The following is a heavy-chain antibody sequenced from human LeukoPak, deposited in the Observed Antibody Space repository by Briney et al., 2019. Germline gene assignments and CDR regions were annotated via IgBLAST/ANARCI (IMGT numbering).Heavy chain of an antibody. D-gene: IGHD1-26*01. CDR1: GGSISSSSYY. J-gene: IGHJ4*02. CDR3: ARSGSYGGYYFDY. Sequence: SETLSLTCTVSGGSISSSSYYWGWIRQPPGKGLEWIGSIYYSGSTYYNPSLKSRVTISVDTSKNQFSLKLSSVTAADTAVYYCARSGSYGGYYFDYWGQGTLVTVSS. V-gene: IGHV4-39*07. CDR2: IYYSGST.